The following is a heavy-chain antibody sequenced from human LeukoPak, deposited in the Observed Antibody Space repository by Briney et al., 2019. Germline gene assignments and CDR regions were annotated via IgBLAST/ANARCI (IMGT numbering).Heavy chain of an antibody. V-gene: IGHV1-18*01. Sequence: ASVKVSCKASGYSLNRFGISWVRQAPGQGLEWLGWINTYNGNTKFGENFQSRVTLTTDTSSSTVYRELTSLRSDDTAVYFCARDTPQHLKRFDYWGQGTLVTVSS. CDR2: INTYNGNT. CDR1: GYSLNRFG. J-gene: IGHJ4*02. CDR3: ARDTPQHLKRFDY. D-gene: IGHD6-13*01.